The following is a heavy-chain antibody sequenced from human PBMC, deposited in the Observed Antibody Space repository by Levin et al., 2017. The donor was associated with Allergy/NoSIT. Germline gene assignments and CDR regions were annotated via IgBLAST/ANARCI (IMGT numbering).Heavy chain of an antibody. V-gene: IGHV4-31*03. D-gene: IGHD4-17*01. CDR3: AKWHGGDQDPAYNYFDP. CDR1: GGSFIGDGYY. CDR2: IYYSGST. J-gene: IGHJ5*02. Sequence: PSETLSLTCTVSGGSFIGDGYYWSWIRQHPGKGLEWIGYIYYSGSTYYNPSLKSRVAISVDTSKNRFSLKLTSVTAADTAVYYCAKWHGGDQDPAYNYFDPWGQGTLVTVSS.